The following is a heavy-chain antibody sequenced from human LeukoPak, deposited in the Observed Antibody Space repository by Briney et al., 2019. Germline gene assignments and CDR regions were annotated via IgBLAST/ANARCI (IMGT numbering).Heavy chain of an antibody. J-gene: IGHJ6*02. D-gene: IGHD6-19*01. CDR2: INPNSGGT. CDR1: GYTFTGYY. Sequence: ASVKVSCKASGYTFTGYYMHWVRQAPGQGLEWMGWINPNSGGTNYAQKFQGRVTMTRDTSSSTAYMELSRLRSDDTAVYYCARLHRWDSSGPFYYYCYGMDVWGQGTTVTVSS. CDR3: ARLHRWDSSGPFYYYCYGMDV. V-gene: IGHV1-2*02.